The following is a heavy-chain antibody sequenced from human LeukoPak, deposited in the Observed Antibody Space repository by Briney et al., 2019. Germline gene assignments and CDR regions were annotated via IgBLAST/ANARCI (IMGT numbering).Heavy chain of an antibody. CDR2: IKQDGSEK. J-gene: IGHJ4*02. CDR1: GFTFSNYW. V-gene: IGHV3-7*01. CDR3: ARDGTGSSFYDY. Sequence: GGSLRLSCAASGFTFSNYWVNWVRQAPGKGLECLANIKQDGSEKYYVDSVLGRFTISRDNAKNSLILQMNSLRAEDTAVYYCARDGTGSSFYDYWGQGTLVTVSS. D-gene: IGHD3-10*01.